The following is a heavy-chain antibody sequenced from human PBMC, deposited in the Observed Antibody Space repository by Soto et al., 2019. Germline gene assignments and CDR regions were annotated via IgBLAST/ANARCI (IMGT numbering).Heavy chain of an antibody. V-gene: IGHV1-2*04. D-gene: IGHD6-19*01. CDR3: ARDLKAEPISGWTYYYGMDV. CDR1: GYTFTGYY. Sequence: AASVKVSCKASGYTFTGYYMHWVRQAPGQGLEWMGWINPNSGGTNYAQKFQGWVTMTRDTSISTAYMELSRLRSDDTAVYYCARDLKAEPISGWTYYYGMDVWGQGTTVTVSS. J-gene: IGHJ6*02. CDR2: INPNSGGT.